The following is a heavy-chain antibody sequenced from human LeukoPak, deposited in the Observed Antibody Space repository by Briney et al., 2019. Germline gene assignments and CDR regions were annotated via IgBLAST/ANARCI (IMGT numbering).Heavy chain of an antibody. CDR2: IYYSGST. D-gene: IGHD6-13*01. Sequence: SETLSLTCTVSGGSISSYYWSWIRQPPGKGLEWIGYIYYSGSTNYNPSLKSRVTISVDTSKNQFSLKLSSVTAADTAVYYCARRSSLAAAGYYYYMDVWGKGTTVTVSS. CDR3: ARRSSLAAAGYYYYMDV. J-gene: IGHJ6*03. CDR1: GGSISSYY. V-gene: IGHV4-59*12.